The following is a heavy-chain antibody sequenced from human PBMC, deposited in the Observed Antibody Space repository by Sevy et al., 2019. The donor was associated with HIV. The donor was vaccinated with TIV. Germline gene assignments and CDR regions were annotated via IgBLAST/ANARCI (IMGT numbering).Heavy chain of an antibody. J-gene: IGHJ6*02. CDR3: ARDGGQGFRGVNYGMDV. D-gene: IGHD3-10*01. CDR1: GFTFSSYG. Sequence: GGSLRLSCAASGFTFSSYGMHWVRQAPGKGLEWVAVIWYDGSNKYYADSVKGRFTISRDNSKNTLYLQMNSLRAEDTAVYYCARDGGQGFRGVNYGMDVWGQGTTVTVSS. CDR2: IWYDGSNK. V-gene: IGHV3-33*01.